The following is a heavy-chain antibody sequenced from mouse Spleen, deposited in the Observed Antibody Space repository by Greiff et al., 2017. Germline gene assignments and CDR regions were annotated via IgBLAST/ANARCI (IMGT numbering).Heavy chain of an antibody. V-gene: IGHV1-4*01. CDR2: INPSSGYT. CDR1: GYTFTSYT. D-gene: IGHD4-1*01. Sequence: VQLQQSGAELARPGASVKMSCKASGYTFTSYTMHWVKQRPGQGLEWIGYINPSSGYTKYNQKFKDKATLTADKSSSTAYMQLSSLTSEDSAVYYCARFRNWDWELYWGQGTTLTVSS. J-gene: IGHJ2*01. CDR3: ARFRNWDWELY.